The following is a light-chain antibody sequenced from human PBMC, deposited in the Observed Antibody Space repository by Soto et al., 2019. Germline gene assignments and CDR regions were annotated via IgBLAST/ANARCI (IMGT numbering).Light chain of an antibody. CDR3: SSHTISSALQV. J-gene: IGLJ1*01. CDR2: GVS. CDR1: ISDFVVYNY. V-gene: IGLV2-14*01. Sequence: ALTQPASVSGSPGQSITISCTGTISDFVVYNYVSWYQQHPGKAPKLMIYGVSNRPSGVSNRFSGSKSGNTASLTISGLQADDEADYYCSSHTISSALQVFGTGTKGTVL.